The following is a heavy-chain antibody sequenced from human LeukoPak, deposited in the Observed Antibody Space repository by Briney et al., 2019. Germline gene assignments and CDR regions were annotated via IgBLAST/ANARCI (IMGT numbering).Heavy chain of an antibody. Sequence: PSETLSLTCTVSSGSINNYYWSWIRQPPGKGLEWIEYIYYSGSTNYNPSLKSRVIMSVDTSKNQFSLKLSSLTAVDTAVYYCARDLGNGYNFFDYWGQGRLVTVSS. V-gene: IGHV4-59*01. CDR2: IYYSGST. CDR3: ARDLGNGYNFFDY. D-gene: IGHD5-24*01. CDR1: SGSINNYY. J-gene: IGHJ4*02.